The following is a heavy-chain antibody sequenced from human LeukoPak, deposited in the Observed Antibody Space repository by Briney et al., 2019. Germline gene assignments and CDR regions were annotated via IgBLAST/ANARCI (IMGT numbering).Heavy chain of an antibody. J-gene: IGHJ5*02. V-gene: IGHV4-59*12. CDR1: GGSINSYY. CDR2: IHYTGST. Sequence: PSETLSLTCTVSGGSINSYYWSWIRQPPGKGLECIGYIHYTGSTNYNPSLKSRVTISVDTSKSQFSLKLSSVTAADTAVYYCARRYSSGWLRLNWFDPWGQGTLVTVSS. D-gene: IGHD6-19*01. CDR3: ARRYSSGWLRLNWFDP.